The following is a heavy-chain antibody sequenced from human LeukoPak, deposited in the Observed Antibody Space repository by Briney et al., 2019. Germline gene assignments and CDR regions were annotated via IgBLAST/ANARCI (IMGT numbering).Heavy chain of an antibody. V-gene: IGHV3-21*01. Sequence: PGGSLRLSCAASGFTFSAYSMNWVRQAPGKGLEWVSSIGSTSAYKYYTESLKGRLTISRDNARNLLYLQINSLRVDDTALYYCSKDLGPDYDILTVWGQGTLVTVSS. J-gene: IGHJ4*02. D-gene: IGHD3-9*01. CDR1: GFTFSAYS. CDR2: IGSTSAYK. CDR3: SKDLGPDYDILTV.